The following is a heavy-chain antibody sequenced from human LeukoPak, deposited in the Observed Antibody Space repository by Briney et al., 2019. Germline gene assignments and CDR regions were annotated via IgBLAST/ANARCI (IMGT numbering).Heavy chain of an antibody. D-gene: IGHD4-23*01. V-gene: IGHV4-59*01. J-gene: IGHJ2*01. CDR1: GVSINSYY. CDR2: SYHSVST. CDR3: ARGGGYGDNWYWYFDV. Sequence: SETLSLTCTVSGVSINSYYWSWIRQPPGKGLEWIGYSYHSVSTNYNPSLKSRVTISVDTSKNQISLILSSVTAADTAVHYCARGGGYGDNWYWYFDVWGRGTLVTVSS.